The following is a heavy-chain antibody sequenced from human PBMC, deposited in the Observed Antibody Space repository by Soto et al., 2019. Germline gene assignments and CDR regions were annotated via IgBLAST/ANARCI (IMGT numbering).Heavy chain of an antibody. CDR1: GGSISSGGYY. Sequence: KTSETLSLTCTVSGGSISSGGYYWSWIRQHPGKGLEWIGYIYYSGSTYYNPSLKSRVTISVDTSKNQFSLKLSSVTAADTAVYYCARRLSGSPFDYWGQGTLVTVSS. CDR3: ARRLSGSPFDY. V-gene: IGHV4-31*03. D-gene: IGHD3-10*01. J-gene: IGHJ4*02. CDR2: IYYSGST.